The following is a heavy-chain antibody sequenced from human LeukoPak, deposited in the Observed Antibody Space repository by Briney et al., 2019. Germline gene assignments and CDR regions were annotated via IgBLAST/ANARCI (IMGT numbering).Heavy chain of an antibody. D-gene: IGHD1-26*01. CDR1: GGSISNYY. CDR2: IYYSGST. CDR3: ARGSGSYSFDY. V-gene: IGHV4-59*12. Sequence: SETLSLTCTVSGGSISNYYWSWIRQPPGKGLEWIGYIYYSGSTNYNPSLKSRVTISLDTSKNQFSLKLSSVTAADTAVYYCARGSGSYSFDYWGQGTLVTVSS. J-gene: IGHJ4*02.